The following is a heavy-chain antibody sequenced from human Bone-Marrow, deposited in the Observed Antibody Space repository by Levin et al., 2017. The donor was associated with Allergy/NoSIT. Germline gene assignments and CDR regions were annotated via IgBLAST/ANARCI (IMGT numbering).Heavy chain of an antibody. CDR2: IYHSGNT. CDR1: GGSISSGDFY. V-gene: IGHV4-30-4*01. CDR3: ARDQDHDSGVYGGFDL. Sequence: SETLSLTCTVSGGSISSGDFYWGWIRQPPGKGLEWIGYIYHSGNTYYNPSLMRRATISVDTSKNQFSLKLDSVTAADTSVYYCARDQDHDSGVYGGFDLWGLGALVTVSS. D-gene: IGHD4-17*01. J-gene: IGHJ4*02.